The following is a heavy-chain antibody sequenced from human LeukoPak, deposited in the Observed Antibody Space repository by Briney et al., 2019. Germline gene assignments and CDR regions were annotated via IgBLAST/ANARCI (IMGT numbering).Heavy chain of an antibody. J-gene: IGHJ6*03. CDR1: GGSVSSSSDY. D-gene: IGHD3-10*01. Sequence: PSETLSLTCSVSGGSVSSSSDYWDWIRQPPGKGLEWIGTIHYTGRTYYNPSLKSRVTMSVDTSKNQFSLKLSSVTATDTAVYYCARPHGSGYYNYYMDVWGKGTTVIVSS. V-gene: IGHV4-39*01. CDR3: ARPHGSGYYNYYMDV. CDR2: IHYTGRT.